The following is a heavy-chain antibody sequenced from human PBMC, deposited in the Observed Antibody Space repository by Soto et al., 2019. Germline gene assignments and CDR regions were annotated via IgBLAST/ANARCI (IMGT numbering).Heavy chain of an antibody. Sequence: GGSLRLSCAASGFTFSSYSMNWVRQAPGKGLEWVSYISSSSSTIYYADSVKGRFTISRDNAKNSLYLQMNSLRDEDTAVYYCARERHGVRHYGMDVWGQGTTVTVSS. CDR1: GFTFSSYS. CDR2: ISSSSSTI. D-gene: IGHD4-17*01. CDR3: ARERHGVRHYGMDV. V-gene: IGHV3-48*02. J-gene: IGHJ6*02.